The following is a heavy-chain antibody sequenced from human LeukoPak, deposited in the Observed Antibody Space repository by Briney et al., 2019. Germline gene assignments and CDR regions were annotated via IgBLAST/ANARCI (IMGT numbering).Heavy chain of an antibody. Sequence: PGGSLRLSCAASGFTFSSYEMNWVRQAPGKGLEWVSSISSSSSYIYYADSVKGRFTISRDNAKNSLYLQMNSLRAEDTAVYYCARVRAAAGNPTDAFDIWGQGTMVTVSS. V-gene: IGHV3-21*01. CDR3: ARVRAAAGNPTDAFDI. CDR1: GFTFSSYE. CDR2: ISSSSSYI. J-gene: IGHJ3*02. D-gene: IGHD6-13*01.